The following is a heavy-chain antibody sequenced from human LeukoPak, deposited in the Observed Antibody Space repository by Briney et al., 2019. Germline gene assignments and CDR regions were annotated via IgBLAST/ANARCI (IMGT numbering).Heavy chain of an antibody. D-gene: IGHD3-22*01. Sequence: GGSLRLSCAASGFTFSSYAMSWVRQAPGKGLEWVSAISGSGGSTYYADSVKGRFTISRDNAKNTLYLQMNSLRAEDTAVYYCARGPYYYDSSGYYYTAPIEYWGQGTLVTVSS. CDR2: ISGSGGST. J-gene: IGHJ4*02. CDR1: GFTFSSYA. CDR3: ARGPYYYDSSGYYYTAPIEY. V-gene: IGHV3-23*01.